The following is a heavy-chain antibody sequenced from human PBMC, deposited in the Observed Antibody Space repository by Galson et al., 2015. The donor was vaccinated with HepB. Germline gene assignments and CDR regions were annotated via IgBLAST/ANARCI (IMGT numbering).Heavy chain of an antibody. D-gene: IGHD3/OR15-3a*01. J-gene: IGHJ4*02. CDR2: ISWNSGSI. CDR1: GFTFSSYA. CDR3: AKSGAPFWTTSLGY. V-gene: IGHV3-9*01. Sequence: SLRLSCAASGFTFSSYAMHWVRQAPGKGLEWVSGISWNSGSIGYADSVKGRFTISRDNAKNSLYLQMNSLRAEDTALYYCAKSGAPFWTTSLGYWGQGTLVTVSS.